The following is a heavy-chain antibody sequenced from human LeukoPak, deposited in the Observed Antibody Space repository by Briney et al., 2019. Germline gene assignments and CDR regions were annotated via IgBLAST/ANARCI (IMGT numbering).Heavy chain of an antibody. Sequence: SETLSLTCTVSGASISDYYWNWIRQPPGKGLEWIGYIDYSGSATYNPSVKSRVTMLMDTSKNQFSLKLTSVTAADTAAYYCARWGGQQANAFDIWGQGTMDTVSS. V-gene: IGHV4-59*01. CDR2: IDYSGSA. CDR3: ARWGGQQANAFDI. J-gene: IGHJ3*02. CDR1: GASISDYY. D-gene: IGHD6-13*01.